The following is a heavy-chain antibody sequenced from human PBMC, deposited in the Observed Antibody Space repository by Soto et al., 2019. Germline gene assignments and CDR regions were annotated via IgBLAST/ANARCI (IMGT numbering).Heavy chain of an antibody. CDR3: ARDVSGGLASWWFDP. J-gene: IGHJ5*02. V-gene: IGHV1-69*13. Sequence: SVKVSCKASGGTFSSYAISWVRQAPGQGLEWMGGIIPIFGTANYAQKFQGRVTITADESTGTAYMELSSLRSEDTAVYYCARDVSGGLASWWFDPWGQGTLVLVSS. CDR2: IIPIFGTA. CDR1: GGTFSSYA. D-gene: IGHD3-10*01.